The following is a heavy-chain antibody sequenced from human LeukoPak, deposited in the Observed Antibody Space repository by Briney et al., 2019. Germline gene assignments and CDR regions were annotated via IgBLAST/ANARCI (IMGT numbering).Heavy chain of an antibody. V-gene: IGHV3-23*01. D-gene: IGHD3-22*01. Sequence: GGSLRLSCAASGFTFSSYAMSWVRQAPGKGLESISALIGSGGSTHYADSVKGRFTISRDNSKNTLYLQMNSLRAEDTAVYYGAKDSDYDSSGYYYVGFDYWGQGTLVTVSS. CDR3: AKDSDYDSSGYYYVGFDY. CDR2: LIGSGGST. J-gene: IGHJ4*02. CDR1: GFTFSSYA.